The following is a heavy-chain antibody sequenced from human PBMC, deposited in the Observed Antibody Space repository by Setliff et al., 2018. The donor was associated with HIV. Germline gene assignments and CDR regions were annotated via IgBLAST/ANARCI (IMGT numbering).Heavy chain of an antibody. Sequence: ASVKVSCKASGYTSTSYAVNWVRQAPGQGLEWVGWIHTNTGDPTYAQGFTGRFVFSFDTSVSTAYLQISGLKAEDTAVYYCATRGEQLYFYGMDVWGQGTTVTVSS. CDR1: GYTSTSYA. J-gene: IGHJ6*02. CDR2: IHTNTGDP. CDR3: ATRGEQLYFYGMDV. D-gene: IGHD1-26*01. V-gene: IGHV7-4-1*02.